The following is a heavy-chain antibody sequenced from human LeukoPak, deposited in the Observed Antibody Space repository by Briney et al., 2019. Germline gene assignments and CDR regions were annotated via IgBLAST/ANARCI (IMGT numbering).Heavy chain of an antibody. CDR3: TTDSTYYDILTGFFHDPSDH. D-gene: IGHD3-9*01. CDR2: IKSKTDGGTT. V-gene: IGHV3-15*01. Sequence: GGSLRLSCAASGFIFSNARMSWVRQAPGKGLEWVGHIKSKTDGGTTDYAAPVKGRFTISTDDSKNTLYLQMNSLRIEDTAVYYCTTDSTYYDILTGFFHDPSDHWGQGTLVTVSS. CDR1: GFIFSNAR. J-gene: IGHJ4*02.